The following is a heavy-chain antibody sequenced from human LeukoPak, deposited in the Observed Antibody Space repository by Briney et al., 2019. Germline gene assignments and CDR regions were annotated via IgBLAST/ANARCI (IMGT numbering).Heavy chain of an antibody. CDR2: IYHSGST. CDR3: ARLYGSGSGRKQLWGLRAFDY. D-gene: IGHD3-10*01. V-gene: IGHV4-4*03. J-gene: IGHJ4*02. Sequence: PPETLSLTCAVSGGSISSSNWWSWVRQPPGKGLEWIGEIYHSGSTNYNPSLKSRVTISVDKSKNQFSLKLSSVTAADTAVYYCARLYGSGSGRKQLWGLRAFDYWGQGTLVTVSS. CDR1: GGSISSSNW.